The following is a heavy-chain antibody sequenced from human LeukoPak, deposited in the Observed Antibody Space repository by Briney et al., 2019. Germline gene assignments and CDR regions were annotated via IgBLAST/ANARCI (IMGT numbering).Heavy chain of an antibody. D-gene: IGHD3-10*01. V-gene: IGHV3-30-3*01. Sequence: KPGRSLRPSYAASGFTFGNYAMHWVRQAPGKGLEWVAVISYDGFNKYYSDSVKGRFTISRDNSKNTLYLQMNSLRGEDTAVYYCARAEDLLWFGELSMEPINDASDIWGQGTMVAVSS. CDR2: ISYDGFNK. J-gene: IGHJ3*02. CDR3: ARAEDLLWFGELSMEPINDASDI. CDR1: GFTFGNYA.